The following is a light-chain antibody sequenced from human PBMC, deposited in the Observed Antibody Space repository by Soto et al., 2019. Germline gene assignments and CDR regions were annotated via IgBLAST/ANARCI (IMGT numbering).Light chain of an antibody. Sequence: EIVLTQSPATLSLSPGERATLYFRASESVSNNLAWYQQKPGQAPRLLIFGASTRATGIPARFSGSGSGTEFTLTISSLQSEDFAVYYCQQYKNWWTFGQGTKVDIK. J-gene: IGKJ1*01. V-gene: IGKV3-15*01. CDR3: QQYKNWWT. CDR2: GAS. CDR1: ESVSNN.